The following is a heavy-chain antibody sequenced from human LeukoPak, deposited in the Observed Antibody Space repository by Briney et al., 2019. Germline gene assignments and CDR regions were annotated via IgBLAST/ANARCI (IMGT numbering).Heavy chain of an antibody. Sequence: GGSLRLSCAASGFTFSSYWMSWVRQAPGKGLEWVANIKQDESEKYYVDSVKGRFAISRDNAKSSLYLQMNSLRAEDTAVYYCARDQRLQAIVASAGLDYWGRGTLVTVSS. V-gene: IGHV3-7*01. CDR2: IKQDESEK. CDR3: ARDQRLQAIVASAGLDY. CDR1: GFTFSSYW. D-gene: IGHD5-12*01. J-gene: IGHJ4*02.